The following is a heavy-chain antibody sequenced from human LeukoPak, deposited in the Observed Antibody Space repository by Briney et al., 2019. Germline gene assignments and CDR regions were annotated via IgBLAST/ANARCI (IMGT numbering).Heavy chain of an antibody. D-gene: IGHD3-10*01. V-gene: IGHV4-38-2*02. CDR2: MYHSGST. CDR1: GYSISSGYY. Sequence: KSSETLSLTCTVSGYSISSGYYWGWIRQPPGKGLEWIGSMYHSGSTNYNPSLKSRVTISVDTSKNQFSLKLSSVTAADTAVYYCARVMSTYYYGSGRSRGAFDIWGQGTMVTVSS. CDR3: ARVMSTYYYGSGRSRGAFDI. J-gene: IGHJ3*02.